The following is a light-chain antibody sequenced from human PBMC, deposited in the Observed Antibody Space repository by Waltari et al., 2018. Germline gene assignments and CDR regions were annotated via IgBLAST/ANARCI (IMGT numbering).Light chain of an antibody. CDR2: EVD. CDR1: SSDVGASKL. J-gene: IGLJ3*02. CDR3: CAYAGRSTLV. V-gene: IGLV2-23*02. Sequence: QSALTQPASVSGSPGQSITISCTGTSSDVGASKLISWYRQHPGKAPTLMIYEVDKRPSGVSERFSGSKSDNTASLTIAGLQAEDEADYYCCAYAGRSTLVFGGGTSLTVL.